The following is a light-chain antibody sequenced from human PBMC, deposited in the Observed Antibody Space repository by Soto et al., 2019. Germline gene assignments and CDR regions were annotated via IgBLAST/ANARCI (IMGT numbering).Light chain of an antibody. V-gene: IGKV3-20*01. CDR2: GAS. J-gene: IGKJ2*01. CDR3: QLSGYTGT. Sequence: EMVVTQSPGTLSLSPGERATLSCRASQSDTNAYLTWYQQKPGQAPRLLIYGASTRATGIPDRFSGSGSGTDFTLTISRVEPEDFAVYYCQLSGYTGTFGQGTKLEI. CDR1: QSDTNAY.